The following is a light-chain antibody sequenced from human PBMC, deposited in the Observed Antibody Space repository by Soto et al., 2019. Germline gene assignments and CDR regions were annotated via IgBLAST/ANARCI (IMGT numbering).Light chain of an antibody. Sequence: EIVLTQSPGTLSLSPGERATLSCRASQSVSSSYLAWYQQKPGQAPRLLIYGASSRATGIPDRFSGSGSGTDFTLTISRLETEDFAVYYCQQYGSWTFGQGTKVEI. CDR2: GAS. J-gene: IGKJ1*01. CDR1: QSVSSSY. V-gene: IGKV3-20*01. CDR3: QQYGSWT.